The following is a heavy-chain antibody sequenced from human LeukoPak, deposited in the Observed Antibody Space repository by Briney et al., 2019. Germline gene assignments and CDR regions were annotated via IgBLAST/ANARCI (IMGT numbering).Heavy chain of an antibody. V-gene: IGHV4-34*01. CDR3: ARGVLGPYYFDR. Sequence: SETLSLTCAVYGGTFRGYYWSWIRQPPGKGLEWIGEIHYTGATNYKPSLKSRVTISGDPSKNQVSLRVYSVTAADTAVYYCARGVLGPYYFDRWGRGTLVTVSS. D-gene: IGHD7-27*01. CDR2: IHYTGAT. J-gene: IGHJ2*01. CDR1: GGTFRGYY.